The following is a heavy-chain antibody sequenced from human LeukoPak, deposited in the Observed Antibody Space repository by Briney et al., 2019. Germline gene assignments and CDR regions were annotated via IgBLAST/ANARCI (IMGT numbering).Heavy chain of an antibody. Sequence: SETLFLTCTVSGGSISSSSYYWGWIRQPPGKGLEWIGSIYYSGSTYYNPSLKSRVTISVDTSKNQFSLKLSSVTAADTAVYYCARGPRDGYNTYYFDYWGQGTLVTVSS. CDR2: IYYSGST. CDR1: GGSISSSSYY. CDR3: ARGPRDGYNTYYFDY. V-gene: IGHV4-39*07. D-gene: IGHD5-24*01. J-gene: IGHJ4*02.